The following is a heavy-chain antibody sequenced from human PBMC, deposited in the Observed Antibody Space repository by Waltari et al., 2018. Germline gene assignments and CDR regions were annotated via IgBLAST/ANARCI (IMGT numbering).Heavy chain of an antibody. Sequence: QVQLVQSGAEVKKPGASVKVSCKASGYTFTSYGISWVRQAPGQGLEWMGWESAYNGNTNYAQKLQGRVTMTTDTSTSTDYMELRSLRSDDTAVYYCARYCSSTSCRYNWFDPWGQGTLVTVSS. V-gene: IGHV1-18*01. CDR3: ARYCSSTSCRYNWFDP. CDR1: GYTFTSYG. D-gene: IGHD2-2*01. CDR2: ESAYNGNT. J-gene: IGHJ5*02.